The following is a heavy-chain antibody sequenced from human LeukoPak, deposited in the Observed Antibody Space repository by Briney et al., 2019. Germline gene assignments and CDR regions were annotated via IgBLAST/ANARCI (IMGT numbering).Heavy chain of an antibody. D-gene: IGHD6-13*01. V-gene: IGHV4-39*01. CDR2: IYYSGST. CDR1: GGSISSGGYY. J-gene: IGHJ1*01. Sequence: PSETLSLTCTVSGGSISSGGYYWSWIRQHPGKGLEWIGSIYYSGSTYYNPSLKSRVTISVDTSKNQFSLKLSSVTAADTAVYYCASAPLAEGIAAAETEYFQHWGQGTLVTVSS. CDR3: ASAPLAEGIAAAETEYFQH.